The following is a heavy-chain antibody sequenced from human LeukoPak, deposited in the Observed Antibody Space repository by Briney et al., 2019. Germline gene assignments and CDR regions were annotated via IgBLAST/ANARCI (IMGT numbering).Heavy chain of an antibody. CDR2: ISTRDNTI. V-gene: IGHV3-48*04. CDR1: GFTFSGSG. Sequence: PGGSLRLSCAASGFTFSGSGMHWVRQAPGKGLEWLSYISTRDNTIQYADSVKGRFTISRDNANNSVFLQMNNLRAEDSAIYYCARGARWAYYFDYWGQGSLDTVSS. CDR3: ARGARWAYYFDY. D-gene: IGHD4-23*01. J-gene: IGHJ4*02.